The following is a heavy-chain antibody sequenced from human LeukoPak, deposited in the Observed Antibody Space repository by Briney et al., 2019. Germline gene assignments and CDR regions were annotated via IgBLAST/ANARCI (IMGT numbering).Heavy chain of an antibody. CDR1: GFTFSSYE. V-gene: IGHV3-48*03. J-gene: IGHJ4*02. Sequence: GGSLRLSCAASGFTFSSYEMNWVRQAPGKGLEWVSYILSSGDNIYCADSVKGRFTISRDNAKNSLYLQMNSLRAEDTAVYYCVRELKLLFDSWGQGTLVTVSS. CDR2: ILSSGDNI. CDR3: VRELKLLFDS.